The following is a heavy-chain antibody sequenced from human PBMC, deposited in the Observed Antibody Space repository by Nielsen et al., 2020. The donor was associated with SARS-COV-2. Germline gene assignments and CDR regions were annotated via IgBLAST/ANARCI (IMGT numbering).Heavy chain of an antibody. CDR3: AKDSRYDFWSGYLGNWFDP. D-gene: IGHD3-3*01. V-gene: IGHV3-9*01. CDR2: ISWNSGSI. J-gene: IGHJ5*02. Sequence: SLKISCAASGFTFDDYAMHWVRQAPGKGLEWVSGISWNSGSIGYADSVKGRFTIFRDNAKNSLYLQMNSLRAEDTALYYCAKDSRYDFWSGYLGNWFDPWGQGTLVTVSS. CDR1: GFTFDDYA.